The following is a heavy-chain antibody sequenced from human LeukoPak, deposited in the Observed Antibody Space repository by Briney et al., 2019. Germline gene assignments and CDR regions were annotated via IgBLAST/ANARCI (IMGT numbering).Heavy chain of an antibody. CDR1: GGTFSSYA. CDR2: IIPIFGTA. D-gene: IGHD1-1*01. CDR3: ARDARYNWNGPNWFDP. Sequence: ASVKVSCKASGGTFSSYAISWVRQAPGQGLEWMGGIIPIFGTANYAQKFQGRVTITADESTSTAYMELSSLRSEDTAVYYCARDARYNWNGPNWFDPWGQGTLVTVSS. V-gene: IGHV1-69*13. J-gene: IGHJ5*02.